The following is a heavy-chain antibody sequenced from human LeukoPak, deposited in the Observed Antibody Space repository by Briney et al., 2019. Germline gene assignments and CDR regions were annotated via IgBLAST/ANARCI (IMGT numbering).Heavy chain of an antibody. CDR2: INHSGST. Sequence: SETLSLTCTVSGGSISSYYWSWIRQPPGKGLEWIGEINHSGSTNYNPSLKSRVTISVDTSKNQFSLKLSSVTAADTAVYYCARDGGSGSYHPFDYWGQGTLVTVSS. D-gene: IGHD3-10*01. CDR1: GGSISSYY. V-gene: IGHV4-34*01. J-gene: IGHJ4*02. CDR3: ARDGGSGSYHPFDY.